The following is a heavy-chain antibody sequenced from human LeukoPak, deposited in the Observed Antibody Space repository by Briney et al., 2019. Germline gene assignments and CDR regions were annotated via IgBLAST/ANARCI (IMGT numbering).Heavy chain of an antibody. CDR3: ARNQPPEAVAGTGGEYYYYYYGMDV. J-gene: IGHJ6*02. CDR1: GFTFSDYY. D-gene: IGHD6-19*01. Sequence: GGSLRLSCAASGFTFSDYYMSWIRQAPGKGLEWVSYISSSGSTIYYADSVKGRFTISRDNAKNSLYLQMNSLRAEDTAVYYCARNQPPEAVAGTGGEYYYYYYGMDVWGQGTTVTVSS. CDR2: ISSSGSTI. V-gene: IGHV3-11*01.